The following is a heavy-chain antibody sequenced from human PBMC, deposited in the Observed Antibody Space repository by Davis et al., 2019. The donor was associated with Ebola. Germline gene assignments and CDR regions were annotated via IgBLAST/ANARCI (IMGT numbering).Heavy chain of an antibody. V-gene: IGHV3-23*01. D-gene: IGHD6-13*01. CDR3: AKSSSSWQIIYYYYYMDV. J-gene: IGHJ6*03. CDR1: GFTFSSYA. Sequence: GESLKISCAASGFTFSSYAMSWVRQAPGKGLEWVSAISGSGGSTYYADSVKGRFTISRDNSKNTLYLQMNSLRAEDTAVYYCAKSSSSWQIIYYYYYMDVWGKGTTVTVSS. CDR2: ISGSGGST.